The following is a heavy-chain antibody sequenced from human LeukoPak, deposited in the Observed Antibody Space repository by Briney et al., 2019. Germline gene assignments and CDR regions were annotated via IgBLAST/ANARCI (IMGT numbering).Heavy chain of an antibody. V-gene: IGHV3-30*04. J-gene: IGHJ3*02. D-gene: IGHD3-10*01. CDR2: ISYDGSNK. Sequence: GGSLRLSCAASGFTFSTFAMHWVRQAPGEGLEWVAVISYDGSNKYYADSVKGRFTISRDNSKNTLYLQMNSLRAEDTAVYYCAKAYYYGSARDAFDIWGQGTMVTVSS. CDR3: AKAYYYGSARDAFDI. CDR1: GFTFSTFA.